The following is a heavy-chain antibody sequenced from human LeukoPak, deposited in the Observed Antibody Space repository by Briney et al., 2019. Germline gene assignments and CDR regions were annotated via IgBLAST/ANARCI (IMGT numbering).Heavy chain of an antibody. Sequence: SETLSLTCSVSGGSVSSHSWSWIRQPAGKGLEWIGRFSASGSPNYNPSLKSRVTMSEDTSKNQLSLILTSVTAADTAVYHCTRDRDGDYGMDVWGQGTTVTVSS. CDR1: GGSVSSHS. J-gene: IGHJ6*02. CDR2: FSASGSP. D-gene: IGHD4-17*01. V-gene: IGHV4-4*07. CDR3: TRDRDGDYGMDV.